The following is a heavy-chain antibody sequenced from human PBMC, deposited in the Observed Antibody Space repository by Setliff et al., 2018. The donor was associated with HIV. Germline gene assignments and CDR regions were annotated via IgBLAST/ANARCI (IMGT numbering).Heavy chain of an antibody. CDR2: ISGSGGST. J-gene: IGHJ5*02. Sequence: LSLTCAASGFTFSSYAMSWVRQAPGKGLEWVSAISGSGGSTYYADSVKGRFTISRDNSKNTLYLQMNSLRAEDTAVYYCAKVAGSWIQLWLAPWGQGTLVTVS. D-gene: IGHD5-18*01. V-gene: IGHV3-23*01. CDR1: GFTFSSYA. CDR3: AKVAGSWIQLWLAP.